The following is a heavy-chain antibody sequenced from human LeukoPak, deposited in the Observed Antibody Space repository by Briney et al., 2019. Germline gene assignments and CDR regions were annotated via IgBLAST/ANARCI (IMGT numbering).Heavy chain of an antibody. CDR2: ISYDGSNK. CDR3: AKVPYGGNSEAYYYYMDV. V-gene: IGHV3-30*04. J-gene: IGHJ6*03. D-gene: IGHD4-23*01. Sequence: GGSLRLSCAASGFTFSSYAMHWVRQAPGKGLEWVAVISYDGSNKYYADSVKGRFTISRDNSKNTLYLQMNSLRAEDTAVYYCAKVPYGGNSEAYYYYMDVWGKGTTVTVSS. CDR1: GFTFSSYA.